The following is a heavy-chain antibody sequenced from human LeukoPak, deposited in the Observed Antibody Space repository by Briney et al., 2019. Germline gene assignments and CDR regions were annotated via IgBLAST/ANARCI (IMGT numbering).Heavy chain of an antibody. J-gene: IGHJ4*02. V-gene: IGHV1-18*01. CDR3: ARDFGGDYYTDWDWPAYFFDY. CDR2: ISAYNGNT. CDR1: GYTFTSYG. Sequence: ASVKVSCKASGYTFTSYGISWVRQAPGQGLEWMGWISAYNGNTNYAQKLQGRVTMTTDTSTSTAYMELRSLRSDDTAVYYCARDFGGDYYTDWDWPAYFFDYWGQGTLVTVSS. D-gene: IGHD1-26*01.